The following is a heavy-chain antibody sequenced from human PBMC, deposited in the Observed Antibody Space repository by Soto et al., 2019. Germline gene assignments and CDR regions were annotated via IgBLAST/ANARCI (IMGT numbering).Heavy chain of an antibody. CDR2: VNPIVGMS. Sequence: QVQLVQSGAEVKKPGSSVKVSCSASGDTFSSYTLNWVRQAPGQLLEWVGRVNPIVGMSTSAPKFHGRVTLTADQSTSTAYMTLAGLKSDDTAVYYCATSYGSGSTHFESWGQGTLVTVSS. V-gene: IGHV1-69*02. CDR1: GDTFSSYT. CDR3: ATSYGSGSTHFES. D-gene: IGHD3-10*01. J-gene: IGHJ4*02.